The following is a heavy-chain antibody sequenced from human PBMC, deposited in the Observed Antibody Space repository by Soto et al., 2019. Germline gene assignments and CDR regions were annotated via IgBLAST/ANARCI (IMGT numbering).Heavy chain of an antibody. CDR3: AREYCDSTRCFLPDY. D-gene: IGHD2-2*01. J-gene: IGHJ4*02. CDR2: IIPILGIA. CDR1: GGTFSSYT. Sequence: SVKVSCKASGGTFSSYTISWVRQAPGQGLEWMGRIIPILGIANDTQKFQGRVTITADKSTSTAYMELSSLRSEDTAVYYCAREYCDSTRCFLPDYWGQGVLVTVAS. V-gene: IGHV1-69*04.